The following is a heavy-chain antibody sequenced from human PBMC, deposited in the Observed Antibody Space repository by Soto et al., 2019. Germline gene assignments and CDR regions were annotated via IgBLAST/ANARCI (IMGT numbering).Heavy chain of an antibody. CDR1: GFTFRIYA. D-gene: IGHD2-15*01. CDR2: IRGNGAGI. CDR3: AKRGDILDVSSSFVGYGMDV. J-gene: IGHJ6*02. Sequence: GGSLRLSCVASGFTFRIYAMTWVRQAPGKGLEWVARIRGNGAGISYADSVKGRFTISRDNSKNTVYLQMNSLRADDTAVCFCAKRGDILDVSSSFVGYGMDVWGQGATVTVSS. V-gene: IGHV3-23*01.